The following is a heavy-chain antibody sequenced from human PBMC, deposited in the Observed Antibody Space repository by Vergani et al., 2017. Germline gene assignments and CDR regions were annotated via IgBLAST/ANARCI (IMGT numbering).Heavy chain of an antibody. Sequence: QVQLQESGPGLVKPSETLSLTCAVSGYSISSGYYWGWIRQPPGKGLEWIGSIYHSGSTYYNPSLESRVTISVDTSKNQFSLKLSSVTAADTAVYYCARAPFPVGYTIDYWGQGTLVTVSS. J-gene: IGHJ4*02. CDR1: GYSISSGYY. D-gene: IGHD3-16*02. V-gene: IGHV4-38-2*01. CDR2: IYHSGST. CDR3: ARAPFPVGYTIDY.